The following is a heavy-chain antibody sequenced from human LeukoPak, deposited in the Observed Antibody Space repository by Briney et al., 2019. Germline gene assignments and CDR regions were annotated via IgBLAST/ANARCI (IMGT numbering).Heavy chain of an antibody. CDR3: AKFGIKGCNSINCYTSFFYYGMDV. CDR1: GYSFVDYW. V-gene: IGHV5-51*01. J-gene: IGHJ6*02. Sequence: EESLKISCKGSGYSFVDYWIVWVRQMPGKGPELMGFIFPHDSNTKYSPSFQGQVTISVDKSNSTAYVQWGSLKASDTATYYCAKFGIKGCNSINCYTSFFYYGMDVWGQGTTVTVSS. D-gene: IGHD2-2*02. CDR2: IFPHDSNT.